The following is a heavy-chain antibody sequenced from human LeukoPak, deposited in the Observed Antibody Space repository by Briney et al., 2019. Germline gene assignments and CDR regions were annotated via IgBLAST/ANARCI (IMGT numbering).Heavy chain of an antibody. CDR3: ARDPDSSSRFDP. D-gene: IGHD6-13*01. CDR2: INGYSGNT. Sequence: ASVKVSCKASGYTFTSYGISWVRQAPGQGLECVGWINGYSGNTKYAQKFQGRVTMTTDTSTSTANMELRSLTSDDTAVYYCARDPDSSSRFDPWGQGTLVTVSS. J-gene: IGHJ5*02. CDR1: GYTFTSYG. V-gene: IGHV1-18*01.